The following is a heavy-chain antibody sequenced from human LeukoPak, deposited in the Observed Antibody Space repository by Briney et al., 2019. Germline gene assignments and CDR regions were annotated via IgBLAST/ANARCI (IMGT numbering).Heavy chain of an antibody. D-gene: IGHD3-10*01. J-gene: IGHJ4*02. CDR1: GFSLRTSW. V-gene: IGHV3-7*04. CDR2: IKQDGSEK. CDR3: AKDGGGPLD. Sequence: GGSLRLSCAASGFSLRTSWMSWVRQAPGKGLAWVGNIKQDGSEKNYVDSVKGRFTISRDNAKNSLYLQMNSLRAEDTAVYYCAKDGGGPLDWGQGTLVTVSS.